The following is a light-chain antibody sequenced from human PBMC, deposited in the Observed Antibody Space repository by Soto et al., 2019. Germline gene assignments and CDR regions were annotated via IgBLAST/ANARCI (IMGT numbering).Light chain of an antibody. CDR2: DAS. CDR1: QSVSSS. Sequence: VVLTQTPATLPLSPGERATLSCRASQSVSSSLAWYQQKPGQAPRLLIYDASNRATGIPARFSGSGSGTDFTLTISSLEPEDFAIYYCQQRGSWPWTFGQGTKVDIK. J-gene: IGKJ1*01. V-gene: IGKV3-11*01. CDR3: QQRGSWPWT.